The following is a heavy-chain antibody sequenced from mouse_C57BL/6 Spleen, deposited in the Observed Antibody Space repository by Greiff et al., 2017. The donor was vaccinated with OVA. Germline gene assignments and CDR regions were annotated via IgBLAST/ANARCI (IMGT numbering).Heavy chain of an antibody. J-gene: IGHJ4*01. CDR2: ISSGGRYT. V-gene: IGHV5-6*01. CDR1: GFTFSSYG. Sequence: EVMLVESGGDLVKPGGSLKLSCAASGFTFSSYGMSWVRQTPDKRLEWVATISSGGRYTYYPDSVKGRFTISRDNAKNTLYLQISSLKSEDTAMYYCSRLPDGYLYAMDYWGQGTSVTVSS. CDR3: SRLPDGYLYAMDY. D-gene: IGHD2-3*01.